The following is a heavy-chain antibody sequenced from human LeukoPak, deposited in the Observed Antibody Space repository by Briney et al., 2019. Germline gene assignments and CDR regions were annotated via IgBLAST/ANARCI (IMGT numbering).Heavy chain of an antibody. CDR2: INSDGSST. V-gene: IGHV3-74*01. Sequence: GGSLGLSCAASGFTFSSYWMHWVRQAPGKGLVWVSRINSDGSSTSYADSVKGRFTISRDNAKNTLYLQMNSLRAEDTAVYYCARAPYYYYYMDVWGKGTTVTASS. J-gene: IGHJ6*03. CDR3: ARAPYYYYYMDV. CDR1: GFTFSSYW.